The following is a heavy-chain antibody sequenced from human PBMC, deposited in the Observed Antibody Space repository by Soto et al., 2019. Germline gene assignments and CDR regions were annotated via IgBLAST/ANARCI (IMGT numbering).Heavy chain of an antibody. V-gene: IGHV4-30-2*01. CDR3: ARGYYYDSSGYYRENWFDP. Sequence: TLSLTCAVSGGSISSGGYSWSWIRQPPGKGLEWIGYIYHSGSTYYNPSLKSRVTISVDRSKNQFSLKLSSVTAADTAVYYCARGYYYDSSGYYRENWFDPWGQGTLVTVSS. CDR2: IYHSGST. J-gene: IGHJ5*02. CDR1: GGSISSGGYS. D-gene: IGHD3-22*01.